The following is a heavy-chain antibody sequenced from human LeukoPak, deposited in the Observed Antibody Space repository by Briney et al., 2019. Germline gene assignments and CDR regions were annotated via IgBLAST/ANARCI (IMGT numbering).Heavy chain of an antibody. CDR1: GASLSGSQYY. CDR2: IFYTGST. V-gene: IGHV4-39*01. Sequence: SETLSLTCSVSGASLSGSQYYWGWIRQPPGRPLQWIATIFYTGSTLYNPSLSSRVSLSVDTSKKQISLRLTSVTAAASALYYCARHRGSLKTGYSPKNPLDVWGQGTMVTVSS. J-gene: IGHJ3*01. D-gene: IGHD3-9*01. CDR3: ARHRGSLKTGYSPKNPLDV.